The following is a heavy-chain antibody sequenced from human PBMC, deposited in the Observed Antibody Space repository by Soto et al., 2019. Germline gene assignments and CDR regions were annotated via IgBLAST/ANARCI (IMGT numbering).Heavy chain of an antibody. CDR2: ISSSSSTI. CDR3: AGGVAAAGTGWAKEYYYYYGMDV. J-gene: IGHJ6*02. CDR1: GFTFSSYS. D-gene: IGHD6-13*01. Sequence: EVQLVESGGGLVQPGGSLRLSCAASGFTFSSYSMNWVRQAPGKGLEWVSYISSSSSTIYYADSVKGRFTISRDNAKNSLYLQMNSLRDEDTAVYYCAGGVAAAGTGWAKEYYYYYGMDVWGQGTTVTVSS. V-gene: IGHV3-48*02.